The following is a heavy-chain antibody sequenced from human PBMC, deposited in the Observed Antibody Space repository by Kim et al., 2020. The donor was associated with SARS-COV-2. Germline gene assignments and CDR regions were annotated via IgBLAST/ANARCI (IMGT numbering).Heavy chain of an antibody. D-gene: IGHD2-8*01. Sequence: GGSLRLSCISSGFTFSNYWMSWVRQAPGKGLEWVANMNPDGSGKHYVDSVKGRFTISRDNAKKSLSLQLNSLRVEDKAVYYCATQWAYWGRGTLVTVSS. V-gene: IGHV3-7*01. CDR3: ATQWAY. CDR1: GFTFSNYW. CDR2: MNPDGSGK. J-gene: IGHJ4*02.